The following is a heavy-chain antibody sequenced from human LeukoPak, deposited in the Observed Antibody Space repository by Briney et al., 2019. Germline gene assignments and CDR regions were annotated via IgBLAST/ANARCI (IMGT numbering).Heavy chain of an antibody. CDR2: INPSGGGT. D-gene: IGHD3-22*01. CDR3: ARVGTYYYDSSTYYYDY. Sequence: WASVKVSCKASGYTFTSYYMHWVRQAPGQGLEWMGVINPSGGGTSYTQKFQGRVTMTRDMSTTTVYTELSSLRSEDTAVFYCARVGTYYYDSSTYYYDYWGQGTLVTVSS. CDR1: GYTFTSYY. J-gene: IGHJ4*02. V-gene: IGHV1-46*01.